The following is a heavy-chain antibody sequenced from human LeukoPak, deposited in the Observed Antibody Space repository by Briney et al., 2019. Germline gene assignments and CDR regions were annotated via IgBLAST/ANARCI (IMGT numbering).Heavy chain of an antibody. CDR1: GFTFSSYA. Sequence: GGSLRLSCAASGFTFSSYAMSWVRQAPGKGLEWVSGISGSGGNTYYADSVKGRFTISRDNSENTLYLQMNSLRAEDTAVYYCAKDGYYYDSSGYYGQTFDYWGQGTLVTVSS. V-gene: IGHV3-23*01. CDR3: AKDGYYYDSSGYYGQTFDY. J-gene: IGHJ4*02. D-gene: IGHD3-22*01. CDR2: ISGSGGNT.